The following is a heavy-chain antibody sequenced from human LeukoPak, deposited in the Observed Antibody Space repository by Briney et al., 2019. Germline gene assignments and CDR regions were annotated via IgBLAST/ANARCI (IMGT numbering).Heavy chain of an antibody. J-gene: IGHJ4*02. CDR2: IIPILGIA. D-gene: IGHD3-3*01. CDR3: ARDFKEWSADY. Sequence: GASVKVSCKASGGTFSIYAISWVRQAPRQGLEWMGRIIPILGIANYAQKFQGRVTITADKSTSTAYMELSSLRSEDTAVYYCARDFKEWSADYWGQGTLVTVSS. CDR1: GGTFSIYA. V-gene: IGHV1-69*04.